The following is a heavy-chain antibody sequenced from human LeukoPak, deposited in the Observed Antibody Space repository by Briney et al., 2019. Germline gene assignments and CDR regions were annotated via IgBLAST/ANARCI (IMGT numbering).Heavy chain of an antibody. D-gene: IGHD3-16*01. CDR3: ARGVITFGGAIYY. Sequence: PSETLSLTCAVYGGSFSGYYWSWIRQPPGKGLEWIGRIYTSGSTNYNPSLKSRVTMSVDTSKNQFSLKLSSVTAADTAVYYCARGVITFGGAIYYWGQGTLVTVSS. V-gene: IGHV4-59*10. J-gene: IGHJ4*02. CDR1: GGSFSGYY. CDR2: IYTSGST.